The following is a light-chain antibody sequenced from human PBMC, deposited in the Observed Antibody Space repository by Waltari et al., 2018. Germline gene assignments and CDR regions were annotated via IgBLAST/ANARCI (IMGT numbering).Light chain of an antibody. CDR2: KAS. CDR3: QQYDTYPHT. Sequence: DIQMTKSPSTLPASVGDRVTITCRASQSISTWLAWYQQRPGKAPNLLIYKASTLESGVPSTFSGSGSGTEFTLTISNLQPDDFATYYCQQYDTYPHTFGQGTKVEI. CDR1: QSISTW. J-gene: IGKJ2*01. V-gene: IGKV1-5*03.